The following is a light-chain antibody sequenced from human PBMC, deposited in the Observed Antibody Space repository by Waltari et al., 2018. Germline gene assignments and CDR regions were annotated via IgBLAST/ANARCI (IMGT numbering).Light chain of an antibody. V-gene: IGLV4-69*01. Sequence: QLVLTQSPSASASLGASVKLTCTLSSGHSSNVIAWHQKQPEKGPRYLMKVNSDGSHSKGDXXPDRFSGSSSGAERYLTISNLQPEDEADYSCQTGGHGTWVFGGGTKVTVL. J-gene: IGLJ3*02. CDR3: QTGGHGTWV. CDR2: VNSDGSH. CDR1: SGHSSNV.